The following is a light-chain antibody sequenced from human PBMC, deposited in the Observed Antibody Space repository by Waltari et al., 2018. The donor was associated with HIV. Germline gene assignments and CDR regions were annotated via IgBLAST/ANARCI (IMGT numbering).Light chain of an antibody. CDR2: EVS. J-gene: IGLJ3*02. Sequence: QSALTQPASVSGSPGQSITISCTGTTSDIGEYNYVSWFQHHPAEAPKLIIFEVSNRPSGVSTRFSGSKSGNKASLTVSGLQPEDEADYYCSSYTNKYTWVFGGGTKLTVL. V-gene: IGLV2-14*01. CDR1: TSDIGEYNY. CDR3: SSYTNKYTWV.